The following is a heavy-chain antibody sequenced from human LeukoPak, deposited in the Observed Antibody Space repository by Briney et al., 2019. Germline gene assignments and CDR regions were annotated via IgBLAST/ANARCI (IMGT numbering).Heavy chain of an antibody. CDR2: IYYSGST. D-gene: IGHD6-13*01. J-gene: IGHJ6*02. Sequence: PSETLSLTCTVSGGSISSSSYYWGWIRQPPGKGLEWIGSIYYSGSTYYNPSLKSRVTISVDTSKNQFSLKLSSVTAADTAVFYCARGSSIAAAGVYYYYGMDVWGQGATVTVSS. CDR1: GGSISSSSYY. CDR3: ARGSSIAAAGVYYYYGMDV. V-gene: IGHV4-39*07.